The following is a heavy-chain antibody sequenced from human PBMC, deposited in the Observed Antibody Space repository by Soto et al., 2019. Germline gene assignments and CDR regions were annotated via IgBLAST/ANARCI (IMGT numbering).Heavy chain of an antibody. Sequence: GESLKISCKGSGYSFTSYWIGWVRQMPGKGLEWMGIVYPGDSDTRYSPSFQGQVTISADKSISTAYLQWSSLKASDTAMYYCARHDEPQWLVPWGGMDVWGQGTTVTVSS. D-gene: IGHD6-19*01. J-gene: IGHJ6*02. V-gene: IGHV5-51*01. CDR2: VYPGDSDT. CDR1: GYSFTSYW. CDR3: ARHDEPQWLVPWGGMDV.